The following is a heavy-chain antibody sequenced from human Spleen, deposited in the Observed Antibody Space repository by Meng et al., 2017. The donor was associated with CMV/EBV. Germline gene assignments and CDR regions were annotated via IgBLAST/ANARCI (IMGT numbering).Heavy chain of an antibody. CDR2: INPNSGGT. Sequence: VPLVQSGEEVKKPGASVKVSCKASGYTFTGYYMHWVRQAPGQRLEWMGWINPNSGGTNYAQKFQGRVTITADESTSTAYMELRSLRSDDTAVYYCVRVEVGITSGDYWGQGTLVTVSS. J-gene: IGHJ4*02. V-gene: IGHV1-2*02. D-gene: IGHD2-21*01. CDR3: VRVEVGITSGDY. CDR1: GYTFTGYY.